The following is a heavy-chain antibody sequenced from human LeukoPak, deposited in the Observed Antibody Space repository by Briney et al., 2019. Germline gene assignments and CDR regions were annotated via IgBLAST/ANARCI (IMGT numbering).Heavy chain of an antibody. CDR2: LSGDGRRT. CDR3: LVVVTGSSSQH. CDR1: GFTFSSYW. V-gene: IGHV3-74*03. Sequence: GGSLGLSCADSGFTFSSYWMHWVRQAPGKGLVWVSRLSGDGRRTTYADSVKGRFTISRDSAKNTLYLQMNSVRAEDTAKYYCLVVVTGSSSQHWGQGTEVTVSS. D-gene: IGHD3-22*01. J-gene: IGHJ1*01.